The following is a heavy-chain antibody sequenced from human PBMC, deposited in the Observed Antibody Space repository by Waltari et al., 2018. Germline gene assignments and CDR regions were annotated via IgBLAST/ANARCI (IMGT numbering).Heavy chain of an antibody. CDR2: ARGDGKI. Sequence: QLQLQESGPGMVKPSGTLPLNCPVSGDSMSSIDCSSWVRQPPGKGLEWVGQARGDGKINYNPSFTSRITISLDTYNKQFSLKVTSATAADTAIYYCARDRGRGLYLDSWGPGTLVTVSP. CDR1: GDSMSSIDC. D-gene: IGHD2-15*01. J-gene: IGHJ4*02. V-gene: IGHV4-4*02. CDR3: ARDRGRGLYLDS.